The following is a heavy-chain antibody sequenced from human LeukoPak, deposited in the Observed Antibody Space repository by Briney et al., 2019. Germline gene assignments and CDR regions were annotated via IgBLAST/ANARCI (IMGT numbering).Heavy chain of an antibody. CDR2: LSGSGGST. Sequence: GGSLRLSCAASGFTFITYAMSWVRQAPGKGLEWVSTLSGSGGSTYYADSVKGRFTISRDNSKNTLYLQMNSLRAEDTAVYYCAKDKSYSGSYYSDYWGQGTLVTVPS. D-gene: IGHD1-26*01. CDR1: GFTFITYA. CDR3: AKDKSYSGSYYSDY. V-gene: IGHV3-23*01. J-gene: IGHJ4*02.